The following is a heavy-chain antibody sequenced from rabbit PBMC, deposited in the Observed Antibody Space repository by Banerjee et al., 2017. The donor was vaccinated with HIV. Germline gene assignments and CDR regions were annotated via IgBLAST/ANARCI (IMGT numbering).Heavy chain of an antibody. J-gene: IGHJ4*01. D-gene: IGHD6-1*01. CDR2: IDGGNSDST. V-gene: IGHV1S40*01. Sequence: QSLEESGGDLVKPGASLTLTCTASGFSFSSDYYMCWVRQAPGKGLEWIACIDGGNSDSTYYASWAKGRFTVSKTSSTTVTLQMTSLTAADTATYFCARAYYTYGYAGYAYATEFNLWGPGTLVTVS. CDR3: ARAYYTYGYAGYAYATEFNL. CDR1: GFSFSSDYY.